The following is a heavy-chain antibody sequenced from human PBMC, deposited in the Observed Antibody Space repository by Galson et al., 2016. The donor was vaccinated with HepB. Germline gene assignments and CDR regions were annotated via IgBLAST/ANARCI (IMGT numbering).Heavy chain of an antibody. J-gene: IGHJ6*02. CDR1: GFTFTRYG. CDR3: AKDSLVYAIDHYYGMDV. Sequence: SLRLSCAASGFTFTRYGMHWVRQAPGKGLEWVAVISYDGSNKYYADSVKGRSTISRDNSKNTLDSQMNSLRAEDTAVYYCAKDSLVYAIDHYYGMDVWGQGTTVTVSS. V-gene: IGHV3-30*18. D-gene: IGHD2-8*01. CDR2: ISYDGSNK.